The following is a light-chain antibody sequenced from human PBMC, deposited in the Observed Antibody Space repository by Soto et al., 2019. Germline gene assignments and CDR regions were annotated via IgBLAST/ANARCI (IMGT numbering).Light chain of an antibody. J-gene: IGKJ5*01. CDR3: QQFNNYPIT. CDR2: DAS. Sequence: GDRVPITFLASQSISSALAWYQQKPGKAPKLLIYDASSLESGVPSRFSGSGSGTDFTLTISSLQPEDFATYYCQQFNNYPITFGQGTRLEIK. V-gene: IGKV1D-13*01. CDR1: QSISSA.